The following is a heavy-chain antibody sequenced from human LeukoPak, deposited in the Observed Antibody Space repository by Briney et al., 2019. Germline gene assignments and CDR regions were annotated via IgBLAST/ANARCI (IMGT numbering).Heavy chain of an antibody. CDR1: GYTFTSYD. V-gene: IGHV1-8*01. D-gene: IGHD3-10*01. Sequence: ASVKVSCKASGYTFTSYDINWVRQATGQGLEWMGWMNPNSGNTGYAQKFQGRVTMTRNTSISTAYMELSSLRSEDTAVYYCARGGLLLWFGESGLDVWGQGTTVTVSS. CDR2: MNPNSGNT. J-gene: IGHJ6*02. CDR3: ARGGLLLWFGESGLDV.